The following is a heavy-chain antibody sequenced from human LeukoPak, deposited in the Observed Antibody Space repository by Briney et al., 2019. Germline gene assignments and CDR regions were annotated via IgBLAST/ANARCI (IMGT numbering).Heavy chain of an antibody. D-gene: IGHD3-16*02. Sequence: SGGSLRLSCAASGFTFSSYSMNWVRQAPVKGLEWVSSISSSSSYIYYADSVKGRFTISRDNAKNSLYLQMNSLRAEDTAVYYCARDRDYDYVWGSYRYPFDYYYYYMDVWGKGTTVTVSS. J-gene: IGHJ6*03. CDR3: ARDRDYDYVWGSYRYPFDYYYYYMDV. CDR1: GFTFSSYS. V-gene: IGHV3-21*01. CDR2: ISSSSSYI.